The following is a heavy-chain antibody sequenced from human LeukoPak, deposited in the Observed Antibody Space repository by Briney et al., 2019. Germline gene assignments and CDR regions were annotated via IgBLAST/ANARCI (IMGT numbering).Heavy chain of an antibody. D-gene: IGHD2-8*01. CDR3: ARDGDIVLMVYDGNWFDP. J-gene: IGHJ5*02. Sequence: GASVKVSCKASGYTFTSYGISWVRQATGQGHEWMGWISAYNGNTNYAQKLQGRVTMTTDTSTSTAYMELRSLRSDDTAVYYCARDGDIVLMVYDGNWFDPWGQGTLVTVSS. CDR1: GYTFTSYG. CDR2: ISAYNGNT. V-gene: IGHV1-18*01.